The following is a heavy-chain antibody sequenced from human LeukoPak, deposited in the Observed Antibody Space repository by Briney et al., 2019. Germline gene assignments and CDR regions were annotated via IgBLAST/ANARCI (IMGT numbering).Heavy chain of an antibody. CDR1: GGSFSGYY. D-gene: IGHD6-13*01. CDR2: INHSGST. Sequence: PSETLSLTCAVYGGSFSGYYWSWIRQPPGKGLEWIGEINHSGSTNYNPSLKSRVTISVDTSKNQFSLKLSSVTAADTAVYYCARRPRAQPYSSSRTGYYYYMDVWGKGTTVTVSS. J-gene: IGHJ6*03. V-gene: IGHV4-34*01. CDR3: ARRPRAQPYSSSRTGYYYYMDV.